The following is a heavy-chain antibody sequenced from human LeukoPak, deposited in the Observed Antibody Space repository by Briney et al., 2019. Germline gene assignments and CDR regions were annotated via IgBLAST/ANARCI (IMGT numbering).Heavy chain of an antibody. V-gene: IGHV1-18*01. CDR1: GYTFTSYG. J-gene: IGHJ6*03. D-gene: IGHD1-26*01. CDR3: ARDLGWELTYYYYYYMDV. Sequence: ASVKVSCKAAGYTFTSYGISWVRQAPGQGLEWRGWISAYNGNTNYAQKLQGRVTMTTDTSTSTAYMELRSLRSDDTAVYYCARDLGWELTYYYYYYMDVWGKGNKVNISS. CDR2: ISAYNGNT.